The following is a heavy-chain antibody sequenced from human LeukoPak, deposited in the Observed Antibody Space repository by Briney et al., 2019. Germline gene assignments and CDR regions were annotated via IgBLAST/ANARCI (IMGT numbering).Heavy chain of an antibody. D-gene: IGHD5-18*01. CDR1: GGPISSYY. CDR3: ARGGHRGYSYGFDY. CDR2: IYYSGST. V-gene: IGHV4-59*01. J-gene: IGHJ4*02. Sequence: PSETLSLTCTVSGGPISSYYWSWIRQPPGKGLEWIGYIYYSGSTNYNPSLKSRVTISVDTSKNQFSLKLSSVTAADTAVYYCARGGHRGYSYGFDYWGQGTLVTVSS.